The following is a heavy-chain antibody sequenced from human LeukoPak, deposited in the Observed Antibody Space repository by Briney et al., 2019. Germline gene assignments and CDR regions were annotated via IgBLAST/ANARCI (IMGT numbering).Heavy chain of an antibody. V-gene: IGHV4-59*01. J-gene: IGHJ4*02. CDR2: IYYSGST. CDR1: GGSISSYY. Sequence: SETLSLTCAVSGGSISSYYWSWIRQPPGKGLEWIGYIYYSGSTNYNPSLKSRVTISVDTSKNQFSLKLSSVTAADTAVYYCARSGQLVIDYWGQGTLVTVSS. D-gene: IGHD6-13*01. CDR3: ARSGQLVIDY.